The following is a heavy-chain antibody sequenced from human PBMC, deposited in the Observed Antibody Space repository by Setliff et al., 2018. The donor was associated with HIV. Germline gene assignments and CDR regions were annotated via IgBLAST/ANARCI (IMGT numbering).Heavy chain of an antibody. CDR3: ARHAAGPDGPFDY. Sequence: PSETLSLTCGVSGYSMSSGYYWSWIRQPPGKGLEWIGEINHSGSTNYNPSLKSRVTISVDTSKNQFSLKLSSVIAADTAVYYCARHAAGPDGPFDYWGQGTLVTVSS. V-gene: IGHV4-38-2*01. D-gene: IGHD2-2*01. CDR1: GYSMSSGYY. CDR2: INHSGST. J-gene: IGHJ4*02.